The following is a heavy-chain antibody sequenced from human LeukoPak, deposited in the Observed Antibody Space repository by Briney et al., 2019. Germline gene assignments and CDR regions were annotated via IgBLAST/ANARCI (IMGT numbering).Heavy chain of an antibody. CDR3: AKVLWFGELSWFDP. CDR1: GFTFSSYG. V-gene: IGHV3-30*02. D-gene: IGHD3-10*01. CDR2: IRYDGSNK. Sequence: GGSLRLSCAASGFTFSSYGMHWVRQAPGKGLEWVAFIRYDGSNKYYADSVKGRFTISRDNSKNTLYLQMNSLRAEDMAVYYCAKVLWFGELSWFDPWGQGTLVTVSS. J-gene: IGHJ5*02.